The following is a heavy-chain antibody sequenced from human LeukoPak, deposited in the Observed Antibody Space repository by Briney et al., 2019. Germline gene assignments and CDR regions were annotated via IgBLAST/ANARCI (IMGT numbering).Heavy chain of an antibody. D-gene: IGHD3-10*01. CDR3: ARDTMVRGVIITVYYYGMDV. V-gene: IGHV3-11*01. CDR1: GFTFSDYY. CDR2: LSSSGSTI. J-gene: IGHJ6*02. Sequence: PGGSLRLSCAASGFTFSDYYMSWIRQAPGKGLEWVSYLSSSGSTIYYSESVKGRFTISRDNAKNSLYLQMNSLRAEDTAVYYCARDTMVRGVIITVYYYGMDVWGQGTTVTVSS.